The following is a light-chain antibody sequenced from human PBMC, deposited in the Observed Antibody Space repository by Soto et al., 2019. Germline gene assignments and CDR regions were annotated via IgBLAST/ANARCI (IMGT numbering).Light chain of an antibody. V-gene: IGKV3-20*01. CDR3: HQFGSSPQT. CDR1: QTVDSNF. Sequence: DIVLTQSPGTLSLSPGERATLSCRASQTVDSNFLAWYQQKPGQAPRLLIYAASTRATGIPDRFSGSGSGTDFTLTIGRLDPEDFAVYFCHQFGSSPQTFGHGTKVDIK. J-gene: IGKJ1*01. CDR2: AAS.